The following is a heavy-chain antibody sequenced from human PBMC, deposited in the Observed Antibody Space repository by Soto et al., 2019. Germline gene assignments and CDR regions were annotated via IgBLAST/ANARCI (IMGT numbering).Heavy chain of an antibody. J-gene: IGHJ6*02. Sequence: GGSLRLSCAASGFTFSSYAMIWVRQAPGKGLEWVSAISGSGGSTYYADSVKGRFTISRDNSKNTLYLQMNSLRAEDTAVYYCAKRIVGATRYYYGMDVWGQGTTVTVSS. D-gene: IGHD1-26*01. CDR1: GFTFSSYA. V-gene: IGHV3-23*01. CDR3: AKRIVGATRYYYGMDV. CDR2: ISGSGGST.